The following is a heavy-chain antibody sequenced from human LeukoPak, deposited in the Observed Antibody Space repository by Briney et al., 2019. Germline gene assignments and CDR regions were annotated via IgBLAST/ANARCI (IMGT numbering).Heavy chain of an antibody. CDR2: INPNSGGT. Sequence: ASVKVSCKASGYTFTGYYMHWVRQAPGQGLEWMGWINPNSGGTNYAQKFQGWVTMTRDTSISTAYMELSGLRSDDTAVYYCARARGYCSSTSCYGFDPWGQGTLVTVSS. CDR3: ARARGYCSSTSCYGFDP. J-gene: IGHJ5*02. D-gene: IGHD2-2*01. CDR1: GYTFTGYY. V-gene: IGHV1-2*04.